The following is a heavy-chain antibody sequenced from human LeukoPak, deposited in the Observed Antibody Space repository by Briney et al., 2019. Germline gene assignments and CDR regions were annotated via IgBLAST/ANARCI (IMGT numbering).Heavy chain of an antibody. D-gene: IGHD3-22*01. V-gene: IGHV3-23*01. CDR2: ISGSGGST. J-gene: IGHJ4*02. CDR1: GFTFSSYA. Sequence: PGGSLRLSCAASGFTFSSYAMSWVRQAPGKGLEWVSAISGSGGSTYYADSVKGRFTISRDNSKNTLYLQMNSLRAEDTAVYYCAKDLLGDYYDSSGYAYWGQGTLVTVSS. CDR3: AKDLLGDYYDSSGYAY.